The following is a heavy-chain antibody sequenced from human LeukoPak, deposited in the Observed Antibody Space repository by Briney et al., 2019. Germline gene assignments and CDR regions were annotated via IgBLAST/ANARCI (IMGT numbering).Heavy chain of an antibody. D-gene: IGHD5-18*01. Sequence: PGGSLRLSCSASGFTFSSYGMHWVRQAPGKGLQYVSAISTNGGSTYYADSVKGRFTISRGNSKNTLYLQMSSLRAEDTAVYYCVKGVETAMVPDYWGQGTLVTVSS. J-gene: IGHJ4*02. V-gene: IGHV3-64D*09. CDR1: GFTFSSYG. CDR3: VKGVETAMVPDY. CDR2: ISTNGGST.